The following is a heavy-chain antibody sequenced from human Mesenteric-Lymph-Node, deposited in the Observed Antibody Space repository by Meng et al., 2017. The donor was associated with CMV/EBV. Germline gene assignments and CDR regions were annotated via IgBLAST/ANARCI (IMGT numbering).Heavy chain of an antibody. CDR1: GYTFTGYY. CDR3: ARDRDPRQLGHPGDY. Sequence: ASVKVSCKASGYTFTGYYMHWVRQAPGQGLEWMGVIDPSAGSTSYAQKFQGRVTMTRDTSTNTVYMELSSLTSEDTAVYYCARDRDPRQLGHPGDYWGQGTLVTVSS. CDR2: IDPSAGST. V-gene: IGHV1-46*01. D-gene: IGHD6-13*01. J-gene: IGHJ4*02.